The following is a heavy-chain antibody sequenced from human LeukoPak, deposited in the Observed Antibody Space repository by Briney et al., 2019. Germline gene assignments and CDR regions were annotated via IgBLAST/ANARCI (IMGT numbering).Heavy chain of an antibody. CDR3: AREIPMGDDAFDI. J-gene: IGHJ3*02. D-gene: IGHD3-10*01. Sequence: SETLSLTCTVSGGSISSGSYYWSWIRQPAGKGLESIGRIYTSGSTNYNPSLKSRVTISVDTSKNQFSLKLSSVTAADTAVYYCAREIPMGDDAFDIWGQGTMVTVSS. CDR2: IYTSGST. CDR1: GGSISSGSYY. V-gene: IGHV4-61*02.